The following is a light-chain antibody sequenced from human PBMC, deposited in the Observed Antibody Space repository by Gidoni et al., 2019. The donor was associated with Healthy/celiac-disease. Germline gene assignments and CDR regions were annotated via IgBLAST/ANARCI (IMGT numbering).Light chain of an antibody. Sequence: QSALTQPASVSGSPGQSITISCTGTSSDLGGYNYVSWYQQHPGKAPKLMIYDVSNRPPGVSNRFSGSKSGNTASLTISGLQAEDEADYYCSSYTSSSTLVVFGGGTKLTVL. CDR3: SSYTSSSTLVV. CDR2: DVS. V-gene: IGLV2-14*01. J-gene: IGLJ2*01. CDR1: SSDLGGYNY.